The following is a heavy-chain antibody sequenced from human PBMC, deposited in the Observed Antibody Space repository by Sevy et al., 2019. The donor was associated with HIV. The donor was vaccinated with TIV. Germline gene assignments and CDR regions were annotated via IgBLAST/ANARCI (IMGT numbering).Heavy chain of an antibody. CDR2: IIPIFGTA. Sequence: ASVKVSCKASGGTFSSYAISWVRQAPGQGLEWMGGIIPIFGTANYAQKFQGRVTITADESTSTAYMELSSLRSEDTAVYYCARVTDHFYGSGRYYSQYYFDYWGQGTLVTVSS. CDR3: ARVTDHFYGSGRYYSQYYFDY. V-gene: IGHV1-69*13. J-gene: IGHJ4*02. CDR1: GGTFSSYA. D-gene: IGHD3-10*01.